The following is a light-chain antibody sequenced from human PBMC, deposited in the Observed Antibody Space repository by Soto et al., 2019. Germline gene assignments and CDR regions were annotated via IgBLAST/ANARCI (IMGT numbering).Light chain of an antibody. V-gene: IGLV2-11*01. CDR1: NTDVGAYNY. J-gene: IGLJ1*01. CDR2: DVT. CDR3: CPFAGNYIYL. Sequence: QSVLTQPRSVSGSPGQSVTISCSGTNTDVGAYNYVSWYQQHPGKAPKLIIYDVTQRPSGVSARFSGSKSGNTASLTISGLQADDDADYYCCPFAGNYIYLFVTGTKVTVL.